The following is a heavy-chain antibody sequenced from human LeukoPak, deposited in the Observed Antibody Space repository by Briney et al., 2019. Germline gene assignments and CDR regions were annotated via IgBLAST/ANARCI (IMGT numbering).Heavy chain of an antibody. CDR3: ASGGGDAAYSGYDFDY. D-gene: IGHD5-12*01. CDR2: IIPILGIA. Sequence: SVKVPCKASGGTFSSYAISWVRQAPGQGLEWMGRIIPILGIANYAQKFQGRVTITADKSTSTAYMELSSLRSEDTAVYYCASGGGDAAYSGYDFDYWGQGTLVTVSS. CDR1: GGTFSSYA. V-gene: IGHV1-69*04. J-gene: IGHJ4*02.